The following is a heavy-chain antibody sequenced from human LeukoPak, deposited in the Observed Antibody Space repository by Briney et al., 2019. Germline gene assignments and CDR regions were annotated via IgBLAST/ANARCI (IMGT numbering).Heavy chain of an antibody. CDR3: AKANSAYVALTTLDY. V-gene: IGHV3-23*01. J-gene: IGHJ4*02. CDR1: GFTFSNYA. Sequence: PGGSLRLSCAASGFTFSNYAMSWVRQAPGKGLEWVSGISGSGANTYYADSVKGRFTISRDNSKNTLYLQMNSLRAEDTAVYYCAKANSAYVALTTLDYWGQGTLVTVSS. D-gene: IGHD3-22*01. CDR2: ISGSGANT.